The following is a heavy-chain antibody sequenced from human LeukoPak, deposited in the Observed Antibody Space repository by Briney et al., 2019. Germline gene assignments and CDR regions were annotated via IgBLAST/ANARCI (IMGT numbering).Heavy chain of an antibody. D-gene: IGHD2-2*01. V-gene: IGHV3-15*01. J-gene: IGHJ4*02. CDR1: GFIFSSAW. CDR3: ARGFCSSTSCYQGPFDF. CDR2: IKNNTNGGTT. Sequence: GGSLRLSCAASGFIFSSAWMTWVRQAPGKGLEWVGHIKNNTNGGTTDYAAPVKGRFIISRDDSKNTLYLQMNSLRTEDTVVYYCARGFCSSTSCYQGPFDFWGQGTLVTVSS.